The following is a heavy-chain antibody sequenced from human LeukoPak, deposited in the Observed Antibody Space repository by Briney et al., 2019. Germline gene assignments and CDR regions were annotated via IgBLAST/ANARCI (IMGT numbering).Heavy chain of an antibody. CDR2: ISSSSSTI. CDR3: ARDPYYYDSSGYYLDY. Sequence: GGSLRLSCAASGFTFSSYSMNWVRQAPGKGLEWVSYISSSSSTIYYADSVKGRFTISRDNAKNSLYLQMNSLRAEDTAVYYCARDPYYYDSSGYYLDYWGQGTLVTVSS. J-gene: IGHJ4*02. V-gene: IGHV3-48*01. CDR1: GFTFSSYS. D-gene: IGHD3-22*01.